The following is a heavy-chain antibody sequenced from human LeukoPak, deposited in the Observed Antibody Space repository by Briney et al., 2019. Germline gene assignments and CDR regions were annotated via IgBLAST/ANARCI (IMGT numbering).Heavy chain of an antibody. V-gene: IGHV4-59*08. CDR2: IYYSGST. CDR1: GGSISDYY. J-gene: IGHJ4*02. Sequence: SETLSLTCTVSGGSISDYYWSWIRQPPGTGLEWLGNIYYSGSTNYSPSLKSRVTISVDTSKNHFSLNLSSVTAADTAVYYCARGWGYLIDWGRGTLVTVSS. D-gene: IGHD3-16*02. CDR3: ARGWGYLID.